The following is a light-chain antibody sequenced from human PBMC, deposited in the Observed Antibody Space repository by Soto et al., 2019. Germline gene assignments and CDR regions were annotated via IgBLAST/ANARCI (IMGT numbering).Light chain of an antibody. J-gene: IGLJ1*01. CDR1: NSNIASNT. CDR3: AAWDDTLKRYV. Sequence: QSVLTQPPSASETPGQTVSISCSGSNSNIASNTVNWYQHLPGTAPKLLIYYNNQRPSGVPXXXXXXXXXXXASLAISGLQSEDESDYYCAAWDDTLKRYVFGTGTKVTVL. CDR2: YNN. V-gene: IGLV1-44*01.